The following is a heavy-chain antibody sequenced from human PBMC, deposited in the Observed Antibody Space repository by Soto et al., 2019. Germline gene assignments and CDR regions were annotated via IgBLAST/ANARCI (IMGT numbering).Heavy chain of an antibody. J-gene: IGHJ4*02. Sequence: GGSLRLSCAASGFTFSSYAMSWVRQAPGKGLEWVSAISGSGGSTYYADSVKGRFTISRDNSKNTLYLQMNSLRAEDTAVYYCAKVPHVTYYGPFFHFDYWGQGTLVTVSS. CDR3: AKVPHVTYYGPFFHFDY. CDR2: ISGSGGST. D-gene: IGHD4-17*01. CDR1: GFTFSSYA. V-gene: IGHV3-23*01.